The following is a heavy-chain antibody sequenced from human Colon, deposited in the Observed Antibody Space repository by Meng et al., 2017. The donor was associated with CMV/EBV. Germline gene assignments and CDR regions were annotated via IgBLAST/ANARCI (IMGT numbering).Heavy chain of an antibody. D-gene: IGHD3-3*01. CDR3: ARGSTFWSGYYSNAEDS. CDR2: IKQDGSQK. V-gene: IGHV3-7*01. Sequence: GGSLRLSCAVSGFSLSNHWMSWVRQAPGKGLEWVANIKQDGSQKNYVDSVKGRFTISRDNAKNSLYLQMNNLRANDTAVYYCARGSTFWSGYYSNAEDSWGQGTLVTVSS. J-gene: IGHJ4*02. CDR1: GFSLSNHW.